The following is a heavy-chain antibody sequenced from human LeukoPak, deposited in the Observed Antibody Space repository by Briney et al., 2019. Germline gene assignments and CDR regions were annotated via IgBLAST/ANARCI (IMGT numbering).Heavy chain of an antibody. D-gene: IGHD2-15*01. V-gene: IGHV3-23*01. CDR3: AKAKLSGGWYLDY. J-gene: IGHJ4*02. Sequence: PGASLRLSCAASGFTFSSYAMSWVRQAPGKGLEWVSAISGSGGSTYYADSVKGRFTISRDNSKNTLYLQMNSLRAEDTAVYYCAKAKLSGGWYLDYWGQGTLVTVSS. CDR2: ISGSGGST. CDR1: GFTFSSYA.